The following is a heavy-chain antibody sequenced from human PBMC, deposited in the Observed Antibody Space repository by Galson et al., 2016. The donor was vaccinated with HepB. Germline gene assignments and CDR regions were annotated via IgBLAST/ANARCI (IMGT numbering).Heavy chain of an antibody. CDR2: IIPIFGTA. CDR1: GGTFSSYA. Sequence: SVKVSCKASGGTFSSYAISWVRQAPGQGLEWMGGIIPIFGTANYAQKFQGRVTITADNYKSTLYLQMNGLRVEDTAVYYCAREGDFGSRHDFDYWGQGTLVTVSS. CDR3: AREGDFGSRHDFDY. J-gene: IGHJ4*02. D-gene: IGHD3-10*01. V-gene: IGHV1-69*06.